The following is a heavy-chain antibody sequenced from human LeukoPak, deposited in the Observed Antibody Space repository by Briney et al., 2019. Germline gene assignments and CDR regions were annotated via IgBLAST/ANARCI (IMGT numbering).Heavy chain of an antibody. J-gene: IGHJ5*02. D-gene: IGHD2-2*02. CDR3: ARARYPDTVVPAAIISHWFDP. CDR1: GFTFSSYS. Sequence: GGSLRLSCAASGFTFSSYSMNWVRQAPGKGLEWVSSISSSRSYIYYADSVKGRFTISRDNAKNSLYLQMNSLRAEDTAVYYCARARYPDTVVPAAIISHWFDPWGQGTLVTVSS. CDR2: ISSSRSYI. V-gene: IGHV3-21*01.